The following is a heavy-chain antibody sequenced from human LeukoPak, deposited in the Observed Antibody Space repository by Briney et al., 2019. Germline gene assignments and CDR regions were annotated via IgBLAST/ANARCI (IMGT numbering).Heavy chain of an antibody. D-gene: IGHD3-3*01. CDR2: ICSSGST. CDR3: ARSESKGYYAWSWFDP. Sequence: YPSETLSLTCTVSGDSISSGDYYWSWIRQPAGKGLEWIGRICSSGSTNYNPSLKSRVTISVDTSKNQFSLKLSSVTAADTAVYYCARSESKGYYAWSWFDPWGQGTLVTVSS. J-gene: IGHJ5*02. CDR1: GDSISSGDYY. V-gene: IGHV4-61*02.